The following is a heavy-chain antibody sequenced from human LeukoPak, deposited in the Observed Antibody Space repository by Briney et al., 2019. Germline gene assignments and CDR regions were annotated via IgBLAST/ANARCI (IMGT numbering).Heavy chain of an antibody. CDR1: GYAFTSYG. CDR2: ISAYNGNT. Sequence: SVKVSCKASGYAFTSYGIGWVRQAPGQGLEWMGWISAYNGNTNYAQKLQGRVTMTTDTSTSTAYMELRSLRSDDTAVYYCARDPPRIVVVVAATNYYGMDVWGQGTTVTVSS. CDR3: ARDPPRIVVVVAATNYYGMDV. V-gene: IGHV1-18*01. J-gene: IGHJ6*02. D-gene: IGHD2-15*01.